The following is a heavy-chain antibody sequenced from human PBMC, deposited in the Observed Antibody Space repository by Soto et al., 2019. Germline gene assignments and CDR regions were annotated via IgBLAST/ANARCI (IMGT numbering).Heavy chain of an antibody. D-gene: IGHD3-3*01. V-gene: IGHV4-59*08. CDR1: GGSISNYY. CDR3: ARGHYDLWSGYFATIDY. J-gene: IGHJ4*02. Sequence: SETLSLTCTVSGGSISNYYWSWIRQPPGKGLEWIGYIHYSGSTKYNPSLKSRVTISADTSKNQFSLKLSSVTAADAAVYYCARGHYDLWSGYFATIDYWGQGTLVTVSS. CDR2: IHYSGST.